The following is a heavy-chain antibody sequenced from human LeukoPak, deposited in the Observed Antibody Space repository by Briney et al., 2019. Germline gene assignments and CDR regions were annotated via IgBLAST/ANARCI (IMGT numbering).Heavy chain of an antibody. D-gene: IGHD4-11*01. CDR1: GFTFSSYS. Sequence: GGSLRLSCAASGFTFSSYSMNWVRQAPGKGLEYVSYISSGSGAIYYADSVKGRFTISRDNAKNSLYLQMNSLSAEDTAVYYCARAQKYSYDAFDIWGQGTMVTVSS. J-gene: IGHJ3*02. CDR3: ARAQKYSYDAFDI. V-gene: IGHV3-48*04. CDR2: ISSGSGAI.